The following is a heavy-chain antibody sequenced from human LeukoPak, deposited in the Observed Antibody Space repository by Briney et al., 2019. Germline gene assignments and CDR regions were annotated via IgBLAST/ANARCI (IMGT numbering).Heavy chain of an antibody. Sequence: GASVKVSCKASGYTLTGYYMNWVRQAPGQGLEWMGWINPNSGGTNYAQKFQGRVTMTSDTSISTAYMELSSLRSDDTAVYYCARATCNTDCAGFDPWGQGTLVTVSS. CDR2: INPNSGGT. V-gene: IGHV1-2*02. CDR3: ARATCNTDCAGFDP. CDR1: GYTLTGYY. D-gene: IGHD2/OR15-2a*01. J-gene: IGHJ5*02.